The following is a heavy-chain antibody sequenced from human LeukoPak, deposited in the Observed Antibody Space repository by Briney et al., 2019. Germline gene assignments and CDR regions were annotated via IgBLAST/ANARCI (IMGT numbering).Heavy chain of an antibody. V-gene: IGHV3-7*01. D-gene: IGHD3-9*01. Sequence: GGSLRLSCTASGITFSNYPMSWVRQAPGKGLEWVTNIKQDGSEKYYVDSVKGRFTISRDNAKNSLYLQMNSLRAEDTAVYYCARECYDILTGYCSFDYWGQGTLVTVSS. J-gene: IGHJ4*02. CDR2: IKQDGSEK. CDR3: ARECYDILTGYCSFDY. CDR1: GITFSNYP.